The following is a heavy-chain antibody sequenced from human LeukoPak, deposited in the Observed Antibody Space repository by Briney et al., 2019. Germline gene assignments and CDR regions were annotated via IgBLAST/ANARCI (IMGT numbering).Heavy chain of an antibody. V-gene: IGHV3-30*14. J-gene: IGHJ4*01. CDR1: GFTFSSYA. Sequence: GGSLRLSCAASGFTFSSYAMHWVRQAPGKGLVWVAIISYDGSNKYYADSVKGRFSISRDNAKSTLYLQMNGRRAEDTAVYYCARGPGSSGGAYVGDYWGHGTLVTVSS. CDR2: ISYDGSNK. CDR3: ARGPGSSGGAYVGDY. D-gene: IGHD3-22*01.